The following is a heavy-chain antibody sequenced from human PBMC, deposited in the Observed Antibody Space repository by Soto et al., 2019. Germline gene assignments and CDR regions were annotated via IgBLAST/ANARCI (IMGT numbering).Heavy chain of an antibody. CDR3: AHSPWGAAPDY. J-gene: IGHJ4*02. CDR2: IYWNDDK. D-gene: IGHD3-16*01. V-gene: IGHV2-5*01. Sequence: SGPTLVNPTQTLTLTCALSGFSVSARGVGVGWIRQPPGKALEWLAIIYWNDDKLYRPSLQSRLTITKDTSKNQVVLTMTNMDPVDTATYYCAHSPWGAAPDYWGQGAPVTVSS. CDR1: GFSVSARGVG.